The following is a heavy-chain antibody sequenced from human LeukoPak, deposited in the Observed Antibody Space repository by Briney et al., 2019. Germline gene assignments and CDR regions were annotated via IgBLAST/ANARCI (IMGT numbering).Heavy chain of an antibody. D-gene: IGHD2-15*01. J-gene: IGHJ3*02. CDR1: GGSISSSSYY. CDR2: IYYSGST. Sequence: PSETLSLTCTVSGGSISSSSYYWGWIRQPPGKGLEWIGSIYYSGSTYYNPSLKSRVTISVDTSKNQFSLKLSSVTAADTAVYYCARHFEWVDDAFDIWGQGTMVTVSS. V-gene: IGHV4-39*01. CDR3: ARHFEWVDDAFDI.